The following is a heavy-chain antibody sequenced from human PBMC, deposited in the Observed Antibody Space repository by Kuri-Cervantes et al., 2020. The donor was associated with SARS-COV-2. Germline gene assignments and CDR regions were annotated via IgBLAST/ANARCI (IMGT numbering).Heavy chain of an antibody. Sequence: GGSLRLSCAASGFTFSSYGMHWVRQAPGKGLEWVAFIRYDGSNKYYADSVKGRFTISRDNSKNTLYLQMNSLRAEDTAVYYCARDPLHGSGSYHYYYYYGMDVWGQGTTVTVSS. V-gene: IGHV3-30*02. CDR2: IRYDGSNK. CDR1: GFTFSSYG. J-gene: IGHJ6*02. D-gene: IGHD3-10*01. CDR3: ARDPLHGSGSYHYYYYYGMDV.